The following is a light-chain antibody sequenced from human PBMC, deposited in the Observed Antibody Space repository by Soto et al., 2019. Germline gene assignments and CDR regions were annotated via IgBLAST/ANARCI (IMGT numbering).Light chain of an antibody. Sequence: DIVMTQSPDSLAVSLGERATINCKSTQSVLFNPNNKNYLAWYQQKPGQPPKLLIYWASTRDSGVPDRFSGRRSGTEFHPPISRLAGEDVGGYYRQQYYSSPPTFGQGTNLAIK. J-gene: IGKJ2*01. CDR1: QSVLFNPNNKNY. CDR2: WAS. CDR3: QQYYSSPPT. V-gene: IGKV4-1*01.